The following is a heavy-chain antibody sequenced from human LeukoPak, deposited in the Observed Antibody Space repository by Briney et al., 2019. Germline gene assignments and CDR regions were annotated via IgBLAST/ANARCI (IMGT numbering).Heavy chain of an antibody. CDR2: INTNTGNP. CDR1: GYTFISYA. V-gene: IGHV7-4-1*02. CDR3: ARDSMEDVATMNPLDY. Sequence: ASVKVSCKASGYTFISYAMNWVRQAPGQGLEWMGWINTNTGNPTYAQGFTGRFVFSLDTSVSTAYLQISSLKAEDTAVYYCARDSMEDVATMNPLDYWGQGTLVTVSS. J-gene: IGHJ4*02. D-gene: IGHD5-24*01.